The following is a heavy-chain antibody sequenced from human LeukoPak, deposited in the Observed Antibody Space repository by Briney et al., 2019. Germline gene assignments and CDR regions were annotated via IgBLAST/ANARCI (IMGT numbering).Heavy chain of an antibody. Sequence: GGSLRLSCAASGFTFSSYGMHWVRQAPGKGLKWVAVIWYDGSNKYYADSVKGRFTISRDNSKNTLYLQMNSLRAEDTAVYYCARVSAYSSSWYLPPTYYYYGMDVWGQGTTVTVSS. J-gene: IGHJ6*02. V-gene: IGHV3-33*01. CDR2: IWYDGSNK. CDR3: ARVSAYSSSWYLPPTYYYYGMDV. D-gene: IGHD6-13*01. CDR1: GFTFSSYG.